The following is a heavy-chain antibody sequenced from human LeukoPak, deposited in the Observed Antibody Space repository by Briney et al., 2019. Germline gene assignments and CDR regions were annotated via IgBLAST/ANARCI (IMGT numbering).Heavy chain of an antibody. CDR1: GGTFTIYA. Sequence: ASVKVSSTASGGTFTIYAISWVRQAPGQGREWMGRIIPILGIANYAQKFQGRVTITADKSTSTAYMELSSLRSEDTAVYYCARDDTYYYDSSLNDPEWGQGTLVTVSS. J-gene: IGHJ4*02. CDR2: IIPILGIA. D-gene: IGHD3-22*01. CDR3: ARDDTYYYDSSLNDPE. V-gene: IGHV1-69*04.